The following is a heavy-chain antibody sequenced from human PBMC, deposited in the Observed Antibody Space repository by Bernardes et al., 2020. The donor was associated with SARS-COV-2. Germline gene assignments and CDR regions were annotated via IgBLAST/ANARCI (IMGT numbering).Heavy chain of an antibody. J-gene: IGHJ4*02. CDR2: IYLDDDK. D-gene: IGHD3-3*01. CDR1: GFSLSTSGVG. V-gene: IGHV2-5*02. Sequence: SGPTLAKPTQTLTLTCTFSGFSLSTSGVGVGWIRQPPGKALEWLALIYLDDDKRYSPSLKSRLTITKDTSKNQVVLTMTNMDPVDTATYYCAHSPDFWSGYCFDYWGQGTLVTVSS. CDR3: AHSPDFWSGYCFDY.